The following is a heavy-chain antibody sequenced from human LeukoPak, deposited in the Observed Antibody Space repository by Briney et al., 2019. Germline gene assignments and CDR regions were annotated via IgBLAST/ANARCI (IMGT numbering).Heavy chain of an antibody. D-gene: IGHD3-10*01. V-gene: IGHV1-18*01. CDR2: ISAYNGNT. J-gene: IGHJ5*02. CDR1: GYTFTSYG. CDR3: ARDYKDTRTQGSGSYYNPSHNWFDP. Sequence: GASVKVSCKASGYTFTSYGISWVRQAPGQGLEWMGWISAYNGNTNYAQKLQGRVTMTTDTSTSTAYMELRSLRSDDTAVYYCARDYKDTRTQGSGSYYNPSHNWFDPWGQGTLVTVSS.